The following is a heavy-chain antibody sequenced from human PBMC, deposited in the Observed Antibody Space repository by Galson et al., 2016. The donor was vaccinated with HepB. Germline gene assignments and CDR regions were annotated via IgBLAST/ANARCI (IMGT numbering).Heavy chain of an antibody. Sequence: CAISGDSVSSNSAAWNWVRQSPSRGLEWLGRTYYRATEWYTDYAESVKSRLTINPDTSKNHFSLHLNPVTPGDTAVYFCARDLAILQGHRDYYYGMDVWGQGTTVTVSS. V-gene: IGHV6-1*01. D-gene: IGHD2-2*02. CDR2: TYYRATEWYT. CDR3: ARDLAILQGHRDYYYGMDV. J-gene: IGHJ6*02. CDR1: GDSVSSNSAA.